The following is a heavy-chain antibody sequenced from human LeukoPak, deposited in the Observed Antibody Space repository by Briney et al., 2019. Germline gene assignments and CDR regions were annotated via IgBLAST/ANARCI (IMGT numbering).Heavy chain of an antibody. V-gene: IGHV4-61*01. CDR2: IYYSGST. CDR1: GGSISSSSYY. CDR3: ARAGNTGAFDI. Sequence: SETLSLTCTVSGGSISSSSYYWSWIRQPPGKGLEWIGYIYYSGSTNYNPSLKSRVTISVDTSKNQFSLKLSSVTAADTAVYYCARAGNTGAFDIWGQGTMVTVSS. D-gene: IGHD1-14*01. J-gene: IGHJ3*02.